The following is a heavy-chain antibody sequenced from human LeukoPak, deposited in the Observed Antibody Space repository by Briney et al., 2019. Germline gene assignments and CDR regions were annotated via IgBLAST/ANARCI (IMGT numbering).Heavy chain of an antibody. J-gene: IGHJ4*02. CDR1: GGSISSYY. CDR3: ARDRGGRWWFDY. CDR2: IYYSGST. D-gene: IGHD2-15*01. Sequence: KPSETLSLTCTVSGGSISSYYWSWIRQPPGKGLEWVGYIYYSGSTNYNPSLKSRLTISVDTSKNQFSLKLSSVTAADTAVYYCARDRGGRWWFDYWGQGTLVTVSS. V-gene: IGHV4-59*01.